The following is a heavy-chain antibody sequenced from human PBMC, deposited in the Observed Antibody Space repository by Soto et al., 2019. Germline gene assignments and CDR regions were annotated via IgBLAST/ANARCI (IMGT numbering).Heavy chain of an antibody. CDR1: GGSISSGGYY. V-gene: IGHV4-31*03. D-gene: IGHD2-2*01. Sequence: SETLSLTCTVSGGSISSGGYYWSWIRQHPGKGLEWIGYIYYSGSTYYNPSLKSRVTISVDTSKNQFSLKLSSVTAADTAVYYCARVSRDIVVVPAAFKGKYMDVWGKGTTVTVSS. CDR3: ARVSRDIVVVPAAFKGKYMDV. J-gene: IGHJ6*03. CDR2: IYYSGST.